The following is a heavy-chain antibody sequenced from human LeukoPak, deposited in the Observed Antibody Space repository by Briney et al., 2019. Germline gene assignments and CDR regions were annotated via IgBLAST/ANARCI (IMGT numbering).Heavy chain of an antibody. D-gene: IGHD6-13*01. CDR2: ISSSSSYI. CDR3: ARGGSSWYYFDY. V-gene: IGHV3-21*01. Sequence: PGGSLRLSCAASGFTFSSYWMHWVRHAPGKGLEWVSSISSSSSYIYYADSVKGRFTISRDNAKNSLYLQMNSLRAEDTAVYYCARGGSSWYYFDYWGQGTLVTVSS. J-gene: IGHJ4*02. CDR1: GFTFSSYW.